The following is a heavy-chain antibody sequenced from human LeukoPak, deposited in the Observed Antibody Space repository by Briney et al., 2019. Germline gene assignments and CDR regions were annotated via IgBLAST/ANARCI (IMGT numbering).Heavy chain of an antibody. D-gene: IGHD3-16*01. J-gene: IGHJ4*02. V-gene: IGHV3-13*01. Sequence: GGSLRLSCAASGFTFSSYDMHWVRQATGKGLEWVSAIGTAGGTYYPGSVKGRFTISRENAKNSLYLQMNSLRAGDTAVYYCARAHLGGVVAPDYWGQGTLVTVSS. CDR2: IGTAGGT. CDR3: ARAHLGGVVAPDY. CDR1: GFTFSSYD.